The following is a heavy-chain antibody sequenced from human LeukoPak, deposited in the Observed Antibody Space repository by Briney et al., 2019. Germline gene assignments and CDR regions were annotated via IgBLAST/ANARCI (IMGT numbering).Heavy chain of an antibody. V-gene: IGHV1-69*01. CDR2: ILPILGTT. CDR1: GGTFSNYA. D-gene: IGHD3-10*01. Sequence: SVKVSYQDSGGTFSNYALRGLHQAPGHGLEWMGGILPILGTTNYSQNFQGRVTITADESTSTAYMELTSLRSGDTAVYYCAREARYYYGSVSFDYWGQGTLVTVSS. CDR3: AREARYYYGSVSFDY. J-gene: IGHJ4*02.